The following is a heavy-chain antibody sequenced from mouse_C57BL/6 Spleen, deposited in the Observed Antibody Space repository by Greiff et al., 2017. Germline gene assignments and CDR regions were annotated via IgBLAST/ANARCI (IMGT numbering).Heavy chain of an antibody. D-gene: IGHD2-14*01. V-gene: IGHV1-82*01. CDR1: GYAFTSSC. CDR3: ARYDRSPYCYAMDY. Sequence: VQLQQSGPELVKPGASVKISCKASGYAFTSSCMNWVKQRPGKGLEWIGWIYPGDGDTNYNGKFKGKATLTADKSSSTAYMQLSSLTSEDSAVYFCARYDRSPYCYAMDYWGQGTSVTVSS. CDR2: IYPGDGDT. J-gene: IGHJ4*01.